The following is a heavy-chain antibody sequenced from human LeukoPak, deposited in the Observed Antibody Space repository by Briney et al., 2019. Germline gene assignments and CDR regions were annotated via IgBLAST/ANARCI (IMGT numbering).Heavy chain of an antibody. CDR1: GFTFSDYN. D-gene: IGHD3-9*01. Sequence: PGRSLRLSCAASGFTFSDYNMTWVRQAPGQGMEWVSYITNGGSTIHHADSVKGRFTISRDNAKKTLYLQMNSLRAEDTAVYYCARSIGLTGGGVDVWGQGTTVTVSS. CDR3: ARSIGLTGGGVDV. V-gene: IGHV3-11*01. CDR2: ITNGGSTI. J-gene: IGHJ6*02.